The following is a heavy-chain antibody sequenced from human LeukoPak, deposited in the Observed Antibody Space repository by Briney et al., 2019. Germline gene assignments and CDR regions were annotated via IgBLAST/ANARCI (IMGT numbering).Heavy chain of an antibody. D-gene: IGHD4-23*01. V-gene: IGHV1-2*02. CDR3: ARKDGGRDGMDV. J-gene: IGHJ6*02. CDR2: LNPNTLVT. Sequence: ASVKVSCRDSGYTFTDYYMHWVRQAPGQGLEWMGWLNPNTLVTKYAQHFQGRVSMTWDTSISTGYMDLHSLTSDDTAVYYCARKDGGRDGMDVWGQGTTVTVSS. CDR1: GYTFTDYY.